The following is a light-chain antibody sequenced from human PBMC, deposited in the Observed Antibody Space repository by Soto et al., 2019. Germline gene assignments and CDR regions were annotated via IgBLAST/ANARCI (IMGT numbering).Light chain of an antibody. V-gene: IGKV3-20*01. Sequence: EIVLTQSPGTLSLSPGEMATLSYRASQSVSSSYLAWYQQKPGQAPRLLIYGASSRATGIPDRFSGSGSGTDFTLTISRLEPEDVAVYYCQQYGSSPRTLGQGTKVDIK. CDR2: GAS. CDR3: QQYGSSPRT. CDR1: QSVSSSY. J-gene: IGKJ1*01.